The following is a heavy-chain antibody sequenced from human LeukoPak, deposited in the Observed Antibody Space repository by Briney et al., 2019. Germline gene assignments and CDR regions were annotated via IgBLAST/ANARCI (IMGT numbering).Heavy chain of an antibody. Sequence: GGSLRLSCAASGFTFSSYGMHWVRQAPGKGLEWVSSISSSTSYIYYADSVKGRFTISRDNSKNTLYLQMNSLRAEDTAVYYCARDDDSSGYYSTADYWGQGTLVTVSS. D-gene: IGHD3-22*01. CDR2: ISSSTSYI. CDR1: GFTFSSYG. J-gene: IGHJ4*02. V-gene: IGHV3-21*01. CDR3: ARDDDSSGYYSTADY.